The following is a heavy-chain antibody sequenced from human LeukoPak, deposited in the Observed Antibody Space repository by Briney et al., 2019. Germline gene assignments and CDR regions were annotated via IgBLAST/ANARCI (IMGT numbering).Heavy chain of an antibody. CDR2: IYYGGST. D-gene: IGHD2-15*01. Sequence: PSGTLSLTCAVYGGSFSGYYWSWIRQPPGKGLEWIGSIYYGGSTYYNPSLKSRVTISQDTSKNQFSLKVNTVTAADTAVYHCARRSHCTGDSCYPVWGQGTTVTVSS. CDR1: GGSFSGYY. V-gene: IGHV4-34*01. J-gene: IGHJ6*02. CDR3: ARRSHCTGDSCYPV.